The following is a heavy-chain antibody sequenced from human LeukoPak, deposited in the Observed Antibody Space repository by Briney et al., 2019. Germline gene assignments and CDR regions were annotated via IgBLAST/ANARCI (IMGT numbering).Heavy chain of an antibody. V-gene: IGHV3-30*04. CDR2: ISYDGTNK. Sequence: VRSLRLSCAASRITFSRSAMHWVRQAPGKGLEWVAIISYDGTNKYYLDSVKGRFTISRDNSKNTLYLQMDSLRAEDTAVYYCTRGTVPGLATTYGTYFDSWGQGTLVTVSS. CDR1: RITFSRSA. CDR3: TRGTVPGLATTYGTYFDS. J-gene: IGHJ4*02. D-gene: IGHD5-12*01.